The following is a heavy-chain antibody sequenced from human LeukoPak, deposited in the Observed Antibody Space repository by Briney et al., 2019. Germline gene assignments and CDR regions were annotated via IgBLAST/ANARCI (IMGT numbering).Heavy chain of an antibody. D-gene: IGHD3-10*01. J-gene: IGHJ5*02. CDR1: GGSFSGYY. Sequence: SETLSLTCAVYGGSFSGYYWSWIRQPPGKGLEWIGEINHSGSTNYNPSLKSRVTISVDTSKNQFSLKLSSVTATDTAVYYWARLDRYYGSGSYNRQNWFGPWGQGTLVTVSS. CDR2: INHSGST. V-gene: IGHV4-34*01. CDR3: ARLDRYYGSGSYNRQNWFGP.